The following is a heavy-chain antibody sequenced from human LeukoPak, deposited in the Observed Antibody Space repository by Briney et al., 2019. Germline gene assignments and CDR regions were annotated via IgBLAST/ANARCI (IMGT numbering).Heavy chain of an antibody. Sequence: PGGSLRLSCAASGFTFSSYAMHWVRQAPGKGLEWVAVISYDGSNKYYADSVKGRFTISRDNSKNTLYLQMNSLRAEDTAVYYCASYRDGSSSYWAADRWFDPWGQGTLVTVSS. J-gene: IGHJ5*02. V-gene: IGHV3-30*04. CDR1: GFTFSSYA. CDR2: ISYDGSNK. D-gene: IGHD6-13*01. CDR3: ASYRDGSSSYWAADRWFDP.